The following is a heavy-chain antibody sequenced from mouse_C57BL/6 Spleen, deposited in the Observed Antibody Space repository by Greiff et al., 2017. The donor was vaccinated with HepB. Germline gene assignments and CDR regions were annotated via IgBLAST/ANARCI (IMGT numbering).Heavy chain of an antibody. CDR2: IDPEDGET. J-gene: IGHJ3*01. V-gene: IGHV14-2*01. D-gene: IGHD3-2*02. CDR1: GFNIKDYY. Sequence: EVQVVESGAELVKPGASVKLSCTASGFNIKDYYMHWVKQRTEQGLEWIGRIDPEDGETKYAPKFQGKATITADTSSNTAYLQLSSLTSEDTAVYYCARGDSSGPSWFAYWGQGTLVTVSA. CDR3: ARGDSSGPSWFAY.